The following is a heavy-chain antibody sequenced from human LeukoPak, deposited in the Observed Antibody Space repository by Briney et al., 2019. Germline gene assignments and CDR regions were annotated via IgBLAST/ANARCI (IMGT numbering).Heavy chain of an antibody. J-gene: IGHJ5*02. CDR2: IYRDDRT. V-gene: IGHV3-66*02. CDR1: GFAVSSNY. D-gene: IGHD3-22*01. CDR3: ARGFDTSGYYGWFDP. Sequence: PGGSLRLSCAASGFAVSSNYVTWVRQATGKGLEWVSAIYRDDRTFYANSVQGRFTISRDNAKNAVYLQMNSLRPEDTAVYYCARGFDTSGYYGWFDPWGQGTLVTVSS.